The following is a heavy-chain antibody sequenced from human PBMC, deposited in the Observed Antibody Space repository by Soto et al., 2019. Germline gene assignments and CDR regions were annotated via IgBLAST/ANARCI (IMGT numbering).Heavy chain of an antibody. CDR1: GGSISSGWYY. V-gene: IGHV4-31*03. J-gene: IGHJ6*02. Sequence: TLSLTCTVSGGSISSGWYYWSWIRQHPGKVLEWIGYSYYSGSTYYNPSLKSRVTISVDTSKNQFSLKLSSVTAADTAVYYCARDKSLPAIVVRMEGMDFWGQGTTVTVSS. CDR2: SYYSGST. D-gene: IGHD2-15*01. CDR3: ARDKSLPAIVVRMEGMDF.